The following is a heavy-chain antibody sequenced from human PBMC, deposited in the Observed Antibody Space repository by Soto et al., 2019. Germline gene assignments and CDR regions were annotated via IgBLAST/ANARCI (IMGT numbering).Heavy chain of an antibody. CDR2: INPSGGST. J-gene: IGHJ4*02. Sequence: ASVKVSCKASGYTFTSYYMHWVRQAPGQGLEWMGIINPSGGSTSYAQKFQGRVTMTRDTSMSTVYMELSSLRSEDTAVYYCAGAMVPTYYFDYWGQGTLVTVS. CDR1: GYTFTSYY. V-gene: IGHV1-46*01. CDR3: AGAMVPTYYFDY. D-gene: IGHD3-10*01.